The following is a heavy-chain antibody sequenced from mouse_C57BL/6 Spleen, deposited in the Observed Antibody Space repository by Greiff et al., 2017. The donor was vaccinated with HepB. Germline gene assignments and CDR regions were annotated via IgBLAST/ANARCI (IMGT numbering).Heavy chain of an antibody. CDR1: GYTFTSYW. CDR2: FHPNSGST. V-gene: IGHV1-64*01. Sequence: QVQLKQPGAELVKPGASVKLSCKASGYTFTSYWMHWVKQRPGQGLEWIGMFHPNSGSTNYNEKFKSKATLTVDKSSSTAYMQLSSLTSEDSAVYYCARRYDYSYAMDYWGQGTSVTVSS. CDR3: ARRYDYSYAMDY. D-gene: IGHD2-4*01. J-gene: IGHJ4*01.